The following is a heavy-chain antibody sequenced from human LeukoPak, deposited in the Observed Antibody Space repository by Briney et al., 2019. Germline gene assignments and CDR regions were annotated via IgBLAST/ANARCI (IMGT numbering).Heavy chain of an antibody. CDR2: ISGSGGST. J-gene: IGHJ3*02. CDR3: ARMSPMNAFEI. CDR1: GFTFSDSA. Sequence: GGSLRLSCAASGFTFSDSAMNWVRQAPGKGLEWVSSISGSGGSTYYADSVKGRWTISRDNSKNTLYVQMNSLRAEDTAVYYCARMSPMNAFEIWGQGTMVTVSS. V-gene: IGHV3-23*01.